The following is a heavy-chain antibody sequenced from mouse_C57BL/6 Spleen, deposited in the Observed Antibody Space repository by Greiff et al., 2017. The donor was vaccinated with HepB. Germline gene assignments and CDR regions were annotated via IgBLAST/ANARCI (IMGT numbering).Heavy chain of an antibody. D-gene: IGHD1-1*01. J-gene: IGHJ4*01. CDR2: IHPNSGST. V-gene: IGHV1-64*01. CDR3: ARYYYGRNYAMDY. CDR1: GYTFTSYW. Sequence: QVQLQQPGAELVKPGASVKLSCKASGYTFTSYWMHWVKQRPGQGLEWIGMIHPNSGSTNYNEKFKSKATLTVDKSSSTAYMQLSSLTSEDSAVYYCARYYYGRNYAMDYWGQGTSVTVSS.